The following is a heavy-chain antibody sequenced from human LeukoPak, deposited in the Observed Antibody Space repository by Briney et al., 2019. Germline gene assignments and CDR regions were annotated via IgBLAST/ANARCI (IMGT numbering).Heavy chain of an antibody. J-gene: IGHJ4*02. V-gene: IGHV4-59*01. CDR3: ARSTGWYAFT. CDR1: GGPINSYY. CDR2: IFYSDST. D-gene: IGHD2-15*01. Sequence: SETLSLTCTVSGGPINSYYWSWIRQPPGKGLEWIGYIFYSDSTNYNSSLKSRVTISIDRSKSQFSLKLRSVTAADTAVYYCARSTGWYAFTWGRGIPVTVSS.